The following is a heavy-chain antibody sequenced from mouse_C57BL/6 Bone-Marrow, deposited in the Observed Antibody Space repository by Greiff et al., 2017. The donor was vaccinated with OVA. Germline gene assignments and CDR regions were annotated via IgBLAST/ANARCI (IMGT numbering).Heavy chain of an antibody. CDR1: GFSLTSYG. V-gene: IGHV2-2*01. CDR3: ASYTVVATRWYFDV. J-gene: IGHJ1*03. CDR2: IWSGGST. Sequence: VQLVESGPGLVQPSQSLSITCTVSGFSLTSYGVHWVRQSPGKGLEWLGVIWSGGSTDYNAAFISRLSISKDNSKSQVFFKMNSLQADDTAIYYCASYTVVATRWYFDVWGTGTTVTVSS. D-gene: IGHD1-1*01.